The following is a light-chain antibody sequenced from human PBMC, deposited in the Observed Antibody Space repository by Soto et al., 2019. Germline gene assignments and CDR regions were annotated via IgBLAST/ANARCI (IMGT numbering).Light chain of an antibody. V-gene: IGKV1-27*01. CDR2: LSS. CDR1: QDIKSF. J-gene: IGKJ1*01. CDR3: LTYDSVPWT. Sequence: DIQVTQSPSSLAASVGDRVTITCRASQDIKSFLAWYQKKPGQVPRLLMFLSSALQSGVPSRFSGSGSGTDFTFTISSLQPEDVATYYCLTYDSVPWTFGQGTKVEIK.